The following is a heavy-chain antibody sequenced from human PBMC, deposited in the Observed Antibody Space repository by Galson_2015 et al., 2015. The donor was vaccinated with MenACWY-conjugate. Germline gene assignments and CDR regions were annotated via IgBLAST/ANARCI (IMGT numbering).Heavy chain of an antibody. CDR3: ARGANIYFYLMDV. CDR2: ITGTSTYI. V-gene: IGHV3-21*01. Sequence: SLRLSCAASGFSFSTSGMSWVRQAPGKGLEWVSSITGTSTYIHYADSVKGRFTISRDNAQNSVYLQMNSLRAEDTAVYYCARGANIYFYLMDVGGKGTTVTVSS. J-gene: IGHJ6*03. CDR1: GFSFSTSG. D-gene: IGHD2/OR15-2a*01.